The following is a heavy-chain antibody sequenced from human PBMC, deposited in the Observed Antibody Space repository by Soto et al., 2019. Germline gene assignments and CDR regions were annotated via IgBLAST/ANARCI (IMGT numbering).Heavy chain of an antibody. CDR1: GGSISSYY. D-gene: IGHD3-22*01. J-gene: IGHJ3*02. CDR3: ARALITMMDHDAFDI. Sequence: SETLSLTCTVSGGSISSYYWSWIREPPGKGLEWIGYIYYSGSTNYNPSLKSRVTISVDTSKNQFSLKLSSVTAADTAVYYCARALITMMDHDAFDIWGQGTMVTVSS. CDR2: IYYSGST. V-gene: IGHV4-59*01.